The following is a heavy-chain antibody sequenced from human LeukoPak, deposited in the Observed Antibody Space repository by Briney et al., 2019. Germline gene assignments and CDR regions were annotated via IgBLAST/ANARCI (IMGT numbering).Heavy chain of an antibody. CDR2: IYYSGST. V-gene: IGHV4-39*07. D-gene: IGHD3-3*01. J-gene: IGHJ4*02. CDR1: GGSIISSSYY. CDR3: TRVNDFWSGFSSF. Sequence: SGTLSLTCTVSGGSIISSSYYWGWIRLPPGKGLEWIGTIYYSGSTYYNPSLKSRLTISVDTSKNQFSLKLSSVTAADTAVYYCTRVNDFWSGFSSFWGQGTLVTVAA.